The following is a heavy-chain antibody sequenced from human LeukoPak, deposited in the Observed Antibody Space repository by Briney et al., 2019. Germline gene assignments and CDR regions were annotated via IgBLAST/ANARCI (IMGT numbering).Heavy chain of an antibody. Sequence: GGSLRLSCAASGFTLSSYAMHWVRQAPGKGLEWVASINHNGNVNYYVDSVKGRFTISRDNAKNSLYLQMSNLRAEDTAVYFCARGGGLDVWGQGATVTVSS. J-gene: IGHJ6*02. V-gene: IGHV3-7*03. CDR1: GFTLSSYA. D-gene: IGHD3-16*01. CDR2: INHNGNVN. CDR3: ARGGGLDV.